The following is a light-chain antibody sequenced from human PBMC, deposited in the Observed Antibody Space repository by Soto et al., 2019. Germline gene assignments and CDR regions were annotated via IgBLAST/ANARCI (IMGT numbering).Light chain of an antibody. J-gene: IGLJ2*01. V-gene: IGLV2-8*01. CDR3: SSFEGSNNVL. CDR1: SSDVGTYSY. CDR2: EVS. Sequence: QSALTQPPSASGSPGQSVTISCTGTSSDVGTYSYVSWYQQYPGKAPKLMIYEVSKRPSGVPDRISGSKSGNTASLTVSGLQAEDEADYYCSSFEGSNNVLFGGGTKLTVL.